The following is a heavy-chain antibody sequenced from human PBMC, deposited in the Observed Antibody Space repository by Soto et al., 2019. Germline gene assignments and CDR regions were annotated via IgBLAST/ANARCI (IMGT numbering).Heavy chain of an antibody. Sequence: QITLKESGPTLVKPTQTLTLTCTFSGLSLSTGVGVGWIRQPPGKALEWLALIYWDDDQRYSPSLKTRLTITKDTSKNQVALTMTNMAPVDTATYYRVQTRCSGDCLQFDSSHSYYGLDVWGQGTTVTVSS. D-gene: IGHD2-21*02. CDR2: IYWDDDQ. J-gene: IGHJ6*02. CDR1: GLSLSTGVG. V-gene: IGHV2-5*02. CDR3: VQTRCSGDCLQFDSSHSYYGLDV.